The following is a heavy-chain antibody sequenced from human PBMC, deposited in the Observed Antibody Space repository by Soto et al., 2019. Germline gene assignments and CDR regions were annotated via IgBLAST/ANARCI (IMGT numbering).Heavy chain of an antibody. V-gene: IGHV3-23*01. J-gene: IGHJ2*01. Sequence: EVQLLESGGGLVKPGGSLRLSCAASGFTFSKCAMRWVRLAPGKGLEWVSSISANGGITDYADSVKGRFTTSRDNVLNIWALQVERLAGDDTGLYCCGRDKYTGAVGKGWCIGYWGRGTLVTVSS. D-gene: IGHD6-25*01. CDR1: GFTFSKCA. CDR3: GRDKYTGAVGKGWCIGY. CDR2: ISANGGIT.